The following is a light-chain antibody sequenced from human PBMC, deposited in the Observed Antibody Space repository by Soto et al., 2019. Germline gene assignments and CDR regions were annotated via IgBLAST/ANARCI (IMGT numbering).Light chain of an antibody. CDR1: SSDVGGYNY. Sequence: QSALTQPRSVSGSPGQSVTISCTGTSSDVGGYNYVSWYQQHPGKAPRLVIYDVNQRPSGVPDRFSGSKSDNTASLTISGLQAEDEGDYYCCSYAGSFAWVFGGWTKLTVL. V-gene: IGLV2-11*01. CDR3: CSYAGSFAWV. J-gene: IGLJ3*02. CDR2: DVN.